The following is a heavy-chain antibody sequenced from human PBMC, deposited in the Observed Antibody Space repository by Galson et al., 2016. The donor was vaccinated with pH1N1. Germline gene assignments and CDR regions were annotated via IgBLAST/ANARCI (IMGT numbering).Heavy chain of an antibody. CDR3: GGPLNGGY. J-gene: IGHJ4*02. Sequence: SLRLSCAASGFSFSSSWMSWVPQAPGKGLEWVANVKQDGSVKHYVDSVKGRFTISRDNAKNSVYLQMNSLRAEDTAVYYCGGPLNGGYWGQGTLVTVSS. V-gene: IGHV3-7*01. D-gene: IGHD3-10*01. CDR2: VKQDGSVK. CDR1: GFSFSSSW.